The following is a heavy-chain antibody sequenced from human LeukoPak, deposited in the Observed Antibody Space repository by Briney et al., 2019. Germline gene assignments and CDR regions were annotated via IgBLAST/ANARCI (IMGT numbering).Heavy chain of an antibody. V-gene: IGHV3-23*01. CDR3: AKRAWGYDILTGYRAYYDY. Sequence: PGGSLRLSCAASGFTFSSYSMNWVRQAPGKGLEWVSAISGSGGSTYYADSVKGRFTISRDNSKNTPYLQMNSLRAEDTAVYYCAKRAWGYDILTGYRAYYDYWGQGTLVTVSS. D-gene: IGHD3-9*01. J-gene: IGHJ4*02. CDR1: GFTFSSYS. CDR2: ISGSGGST.